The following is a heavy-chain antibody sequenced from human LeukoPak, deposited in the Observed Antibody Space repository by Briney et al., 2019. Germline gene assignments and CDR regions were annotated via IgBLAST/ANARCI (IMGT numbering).Heavy chain of an antibody. CDR2: ISYDGRNE. CDR1: GFAFSSFA. D-gene: IGHD3-10*01. V-gene: IGHV3-30*04. J-gene: IGHJ6*02. CDR3: ARGGAGRSGSYYMGSVKGMDV. Sequence: GGSLRLSCAASGFAFSSFAMHWVRQAPGKGLEWVVVISYDGRNEYYADSVKGRFTISRDNSKSTLSLQMNSLRPDDTAVYYCARGGAGRSGSYYMGSVKGMDVWGQGTTVTVSS.